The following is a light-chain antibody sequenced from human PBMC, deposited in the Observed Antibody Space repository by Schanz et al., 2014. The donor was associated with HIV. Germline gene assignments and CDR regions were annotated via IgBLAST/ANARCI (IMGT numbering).Light chain of an antibody. V-gene: IGKV1-33*01. Sequence: DIQMTQSPSSLSASVGDRVTITCQARQDISNYLNWYQQKPGKAPKLLIYDASNLETGVPSRFSGGGSGTDFTFTITSLQPEDYATYFCQHFDSLPITFGPGTRLEIK. CDR1: QDISNY. J-gene: IGKJ5*01. CDR2: DAS. CDR3: QHFDSLPIT.